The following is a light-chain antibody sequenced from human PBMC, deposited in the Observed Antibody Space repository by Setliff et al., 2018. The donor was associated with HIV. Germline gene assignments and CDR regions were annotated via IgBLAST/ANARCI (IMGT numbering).Light chain of an antibody. V-gene: IGLV2-23*02. Sequence: QSALTQPASVSGSPGQSITISCTGSSSDVGSYNLVSWYQQHPGKAPKLMIYEVTERPSGVSNRFSGSKSATTASLTISGLQAEDEADYYCCSYAGTYTYVFATGTKVTVL. CDR2: EVT. J-gene: IGLJ1*01. CDR3: CSYAGTYTYV. CDR1: SSDVGSYNL.